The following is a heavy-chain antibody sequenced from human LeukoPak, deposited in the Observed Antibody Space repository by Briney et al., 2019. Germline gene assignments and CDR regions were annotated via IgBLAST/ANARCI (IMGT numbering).Heavy chain of an antibody. CDR2: IRYDGSNK. CDR1: GSTFSSYG. CDR3: AKGKAGFGELFD. J-gene: IGHJ4*02. D-gene: IGHD3-10*01. V-gene: IGHV3-30*02. Sequence: PGGSLRLSCAASGSTFSSYGMHWVRQAQGKGLEWVAFIRYDGSNKYYADSVKGRFTISRDNSKNTLYLQMNSLRAGDTALYYCAKGKAGFGELFDWGPGTLVTVSS.